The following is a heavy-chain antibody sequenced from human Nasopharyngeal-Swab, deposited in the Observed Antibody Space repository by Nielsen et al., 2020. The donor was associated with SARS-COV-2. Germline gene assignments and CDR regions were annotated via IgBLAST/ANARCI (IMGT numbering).Heavy chain of an antibody. V-gene: IGHV3-23*01. D-gene: IGHD1-26*01. CDR1: GFTFSSYA. CDR2: ISGSGGST. CDR3: AKAQGAITYWYFDL. Sequence: GESLKISCAASGFTFSSYAMSWVRQAPGKGLEWVSAISGSGGSTYYADSVKGRFTISRDNSKKTLYLQMNSLRAEDTAVYYCAKAQGAITYWYFDLWGRGTLVAVSS. J-gene: IGHJ2*01.